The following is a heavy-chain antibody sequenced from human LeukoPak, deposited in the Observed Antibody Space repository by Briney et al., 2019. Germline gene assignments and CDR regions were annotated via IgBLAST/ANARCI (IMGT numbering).Heavy chain of an antibody. J-gene: IGHJ4*02. D-gene: IGHD2-2*01. CDR1: GYDFAKFY. CDR2: INPNGGSAGST. Sequence: ASVKVSCKASGYDFAKFYLHWVRQAPGQGLEWMGIINPNGGSAGSTTYAQNFQGRVTMTRDMSTSTVYMELSSLRSDDTAVYYCARFSSDCSTASCYLTYWGQGTLVTVSS. CDR3: ARFSSDCSTASCYLTY. V-gene: IGHV1-46*01.